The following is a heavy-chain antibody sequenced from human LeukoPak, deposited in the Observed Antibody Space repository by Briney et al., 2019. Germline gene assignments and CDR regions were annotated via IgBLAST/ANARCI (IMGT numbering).Heavy chain of an antibody. V-gene: IGHV3-48*01. J-gene: IGHJ6*03. Sequence: GGSLSLSCAASGFTFSSYSMYWVRQAPGKGRGWVSYISSSSSTIYYADSVKGRFTISTDNAKNSLYLQMNSLRAEDTAVYYCARNLGDSSSWYLIDYYYMDVWGKGTTVTVSS. CDR1: GFTFSSYS. D-gene: IGHD6-13*01. CDR2: ISSSSSTI. CDR3: ARNLGDSSSWYLIDYYYMDV.